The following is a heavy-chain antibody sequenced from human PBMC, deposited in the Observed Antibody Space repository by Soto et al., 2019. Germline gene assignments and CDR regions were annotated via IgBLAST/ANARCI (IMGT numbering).Heavy chain of an antibody. J-gene: IGHJ3*02. CDR3: TIGSWSGEVCDI. CDR1: GGTFSTYS. Sequence: QVQLVQSGAEVKKPGSSVKVSCKDSGGTFSTYSMFWVRQAPGQGLEWMGRIIPMLGIRNYAQRFQDRVTMTADKTTATAHVELSSLRSADTALYYCTIGSWSGEVCDIWGQGTMVTVS. V-gene: IGHV1-69*02. CDR2: IIPMLGIR. D-gene: IGHD2-21*01.